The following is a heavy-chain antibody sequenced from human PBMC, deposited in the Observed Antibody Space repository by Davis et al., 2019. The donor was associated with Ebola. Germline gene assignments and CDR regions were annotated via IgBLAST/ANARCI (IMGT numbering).Heavy chain of an antibody. CDR1: GYTFTGYY. CDR3: ARDSDPIQLWLLYYYYGMDV. D-gene: IGHD5-18*01. J-gene: IGHJ6*02. Sequence: ASVKVSCKASGYTFTGYYMHWVRQAPGQGLEWMGWINPNSGGTNYAQKFQGRVTMTRDTSISTAYMELSRLRSDDTAVYYCARDSDPIQLWLLYYYYGMDVWGQGTTVTVSS. CDR2: INPNSGGT. V-gene: IGHV1-2*02.